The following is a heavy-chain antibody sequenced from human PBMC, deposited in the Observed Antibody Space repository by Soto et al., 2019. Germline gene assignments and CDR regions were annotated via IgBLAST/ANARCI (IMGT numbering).Heavy chain of an antibody. Sequence: QVQLVESGGGVVQPGRSLRLSCAASGFTFSSYAMHWVRQAPGKGLVWVAVISYDGSNKYYADSVKGRFTISRDNSKNTLYLQMNSLRAEDTAVYYCARDEIRFSWAYGMDVWGQGTTVTVSS. CDR2: ISYDGSNK. CDR3: ARDEIRFSWAYGMDV. J-gene: IGHJ6*02. V-gene: IGHV3-30-3*01. D-gene: IGHD3-3*01. CDR1: GFTFSSYA.